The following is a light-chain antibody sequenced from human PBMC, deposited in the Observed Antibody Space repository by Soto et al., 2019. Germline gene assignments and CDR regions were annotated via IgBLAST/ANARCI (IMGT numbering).Light chain of an antibody. CDR3: QQYNNWPPGIT. V-gene: IGKV3-15*01. J-gene: IGKJ5*01. CDR1: QSVASN. CDR2: TAS. Sequence: EILMTQSPATLSVSPGDRATLSCRASQSVASNLAWYQQKPGQAPRLLIYTASTRATGIPARFSGSGSGTEFTLTISSLQSEDFAIYYCQQYNNWPPGITXGQGTRLEIK.